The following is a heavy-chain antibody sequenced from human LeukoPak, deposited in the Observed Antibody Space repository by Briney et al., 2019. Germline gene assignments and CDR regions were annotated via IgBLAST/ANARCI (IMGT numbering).Heavy chain of an antibody. V-gene: IGHV4-34*01. D-gene: IGHD5-18*01. CDR1: GGSFSGYY. CDR2: INHSGST. CDR3: ARESWIQLWLGYYYYMDV. Sequence: SETLSLTCAVYGGSFSGYYWSWIRQPPGKGLEWIGEINHSGSTNYNPSLKSRVTISVDTSKNQFSLKLSSVTAADTAVYYCARESWIQLWLGYYYYMDVWGKGTTVTISS. J-gene: IGHJ6*03.